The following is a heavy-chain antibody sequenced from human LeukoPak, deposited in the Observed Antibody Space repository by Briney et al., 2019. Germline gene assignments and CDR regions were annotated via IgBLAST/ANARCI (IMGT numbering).Heavy chain of an antibody. CDR1: GGFVSSGSYY. V-gene: IGHV4-61*01. D-gene: IGHD6-19*01. J-gene: IGHJ6*02. CDR2: IYYSGST. CDR3: ARGDSSGWYYYYYGMDV. Sequence: SETLSLTCTVSGGFVSSGSYYWSWIRQPPGKGLEWIGYIYYSGSTNYNPSLKSRVTISVDTSKNQFSLKLSSVTAADTAVYYCARGDSSGWYYYYYGMDVWGQGTTVTVSS.